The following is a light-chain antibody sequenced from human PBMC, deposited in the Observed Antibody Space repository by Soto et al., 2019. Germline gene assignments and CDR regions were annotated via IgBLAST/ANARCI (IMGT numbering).Light chain of an antibody. Sequence: DIQMTQSPSSLSASVGDRVTITCQASQDISNYLNWYQQKPGKAPKLLIYDASNLETGVPSRFSGSVSGTDFTFTISSLQHEDIATYYCQQYDNLPPYTFGQGTKLEIK. J-gene: IGKJ2*01. V-gene: IGKV1-33*01. CDR2: DAS. CDR1: QDISNY. CDR3: QQYDNLPPYT.